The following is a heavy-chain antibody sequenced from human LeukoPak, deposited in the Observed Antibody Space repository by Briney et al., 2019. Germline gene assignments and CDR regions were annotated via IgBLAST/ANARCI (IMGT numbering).Heavy chain of an antibody. CDR3: AREVGGTTLDFQH. CDR2: INPNGGGT. D-gene: IGHD1-26*01. V-gene: IGHV1-2*06. Sequence: GAPVKVSYKASGYTFTDYHMHWVRQAPGQGLEWMGRINPNGGGTNYAQKFQGRVTMTRDTSISTAYMELSRLRSDDTAVYYCAREVGGTTLDFQHWGQGTLVTVSS. CDR1: GYTFTDYH. J-gene: IGHJ1*01.